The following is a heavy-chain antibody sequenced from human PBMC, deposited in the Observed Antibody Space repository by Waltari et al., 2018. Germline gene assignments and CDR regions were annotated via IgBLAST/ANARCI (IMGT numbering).Heavy chain of an antibody. CDR3: ASSDVVVAPARNNYYVPMEV. CDR2: IYSSGGS. V-gene: IGHV4-61*09. Sequence: QLQLQQSGPGLVKPSQTLSLACSLSGDSISGSYYWNWVRQTAGEGLEWLGYIYSSGGSKNTPSLQVRATISIDNKTQYSLTLAAVSAADTAVYYCASSDVVVAPARNNYYVPMEVWGQGTTVTVSS. J-gene: IGHJ6*02. CDR1: GDSISGSYY. D-gene: IGHD3-22*01.